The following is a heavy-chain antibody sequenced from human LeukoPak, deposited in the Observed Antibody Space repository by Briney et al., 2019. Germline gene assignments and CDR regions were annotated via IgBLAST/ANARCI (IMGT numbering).Heavy chain of an antibody. CDR2: ISSSSSYI. Sequence: GGSLRLSCAASGFTFSSYSMNWVRQAPGKGLEWVSSISSSSSYIYYADSVKGRFTISRDNAKNSLYLQMNSLRAEDTAVYYCAREMVPDTAMVTIGSAFDIWGQGTMVTVSS. J-gene: IGHJ3*02. CDR1: GFTFSSYS. V-gene: IGHV3-21*01. D-gene: IGHD5-18*01. CDR3: AREMVPDTAMVTIGSAFDI.